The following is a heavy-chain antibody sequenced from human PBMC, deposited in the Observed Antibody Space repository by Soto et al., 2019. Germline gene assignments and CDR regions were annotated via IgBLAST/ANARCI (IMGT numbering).Heavy chain of an antibody. Sequence: QVQLVQSGTEVKKPGASVKVSCKASGYTFSGYAIHWVRQAPGQRFEWMGWINGGNGDTKYSQKFQGRVTITRDTYASTSYMELTSLGSEDTAVYHCARGYCSSTSCQYYFDYWGQGTLVTVSS. D-gene: IGHD2-2*01. CDR2: INGGNGDT. CDR1: GYTFSGYA. J-gene: IGHJ4*02. V-gene: IGHV1-3*01. CDR3: ARGYCSSTSCQYYFDY.